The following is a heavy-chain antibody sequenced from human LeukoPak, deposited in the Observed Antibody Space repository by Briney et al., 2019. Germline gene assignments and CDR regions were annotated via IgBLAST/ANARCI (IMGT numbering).Heavy chain of an antibody. CDR1: GFTFDDYA. CDR3: AKDNPEYYYGMDV. J-gene: IGHJ6*02. V-gene: IGHV3-30*18. CDR2: ISYDGSNK. D-gene: IGHD1-14*01. Sequence: GGSLRLSCAASGFTFDDYAMHWVRQAPGKGLEWVAVISYDGSNKYYADSVKGRFTISRDNSKNTLYLQMNSLRAEDTAVYYCAKDNPEYYYGMDVWGQGTTVTVSS.